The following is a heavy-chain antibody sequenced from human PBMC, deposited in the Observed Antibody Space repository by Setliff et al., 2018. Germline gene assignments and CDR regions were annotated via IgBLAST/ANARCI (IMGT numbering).Heavy chain of an antibody. J-gene: IGHJ5*02. CDR1: GDSISSGSYY. CDR3: ARGDFWSGYSDNLNWFDP. D-gene: IGHD3-3*01. Sequence: SETLSLTCTVSGDSISSGSYYWTWIRQPAGKGLEWIGHFHTGGSTNYNRSLRSRVSISVDTSKNHFSLKLSSVTAADTAVYYCARGDFWSGYSDNLNWFDPWGQGTLVTVSS. V-gene: IGHV4-61*09. CDR2: FHTGGST.